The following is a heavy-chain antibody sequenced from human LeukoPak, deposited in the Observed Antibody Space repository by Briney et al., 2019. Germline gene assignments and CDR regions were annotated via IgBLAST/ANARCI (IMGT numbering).Heavy chain of an antibody. CDR3: ARDHGYSSSWYEELIH. CDR2: INPNSGGT. J-gene: IGHJ4*02. D-gene: IGHD6-13*01. CDR1: GYTFTGYY. Sequence: GASVKVSCKASGYTFTGYYMHWVRQAPGQGLEWMGWINPNSGGTNYAQKFQGRVTMTRDTSISTAYMELSRLRSDDTAVYYCARDHGYSSSWYEELIHWGQGTLVTVSS. V-gene: IGHV1-2*02.